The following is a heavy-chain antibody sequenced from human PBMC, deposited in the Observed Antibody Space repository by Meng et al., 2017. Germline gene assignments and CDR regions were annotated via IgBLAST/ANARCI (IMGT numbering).Heavy chain of an antibody. J-gene: IGHJ6*02. V-gene: IGHV3-49*03. CDR1: GFTFGDYA. Sequence: GESLKISCTASGFTFGDYAMSWFRQAPGKGLEWVGFIRSKAYGGTTEYAASVKGRFTISRDDSKSIAYLQMNSLRAEDTAVYYCAKQEQQLVLWYYGMDVWGQGTTVTVSS. CDR2: IRSKAYGGTT. CDR3: AKQEQQLVLWYYGMDV. D-gene: IGHD6-13*01.